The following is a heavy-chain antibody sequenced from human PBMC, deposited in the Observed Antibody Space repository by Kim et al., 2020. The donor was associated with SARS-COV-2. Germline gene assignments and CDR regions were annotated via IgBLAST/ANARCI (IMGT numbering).Heavy chain of an antibody. D-gene: IGHD3-22*01. J-gene: IGHJ6*03. CDR1: GFTFSSYG. Sequence: GGSLRLSCAASGFTFSSYGMHWVRQAPGKGLEWVAVISYDGSNKYYADSVKGRFTISRDNSKNTLYLQMNSLRAEDTAVYYCAKLYYDSSGYPDYYYYYMDVWGKGTTVTVSS. V-gene: IGHV3-30*18. CDR3: AKLYYDSSGYPDYYYYYMDV. CDR2: ISYDGSNK.